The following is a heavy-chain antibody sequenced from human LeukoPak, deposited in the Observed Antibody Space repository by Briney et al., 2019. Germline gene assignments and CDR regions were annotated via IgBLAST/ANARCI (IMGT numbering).Heavy chain of an antibody. Sequence: GGSLRLSCAASGFTVSSNYMSWVRQAPGKGLEWVSVIYSGGSTYYADSVKGRFTISRDNSKNTLYLQMNSLRAEDTAVYYCARDQPIGYNYGYPFDNWGQGTLVTVSS. V-gene: IGHV3-66*01. CDR1: GFTVSSNY. J-gene: IGHJ4*02. CDR3: ARDQPIGYNYGYPFDN. CDR2: IYSGGST. D-gene: IGHD5-18*01.